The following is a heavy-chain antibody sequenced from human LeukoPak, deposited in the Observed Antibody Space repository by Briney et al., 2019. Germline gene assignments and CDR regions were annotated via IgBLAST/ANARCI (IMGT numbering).Heavy chain of an antibody. CDR2: IIPIFGTA. CDR1: GGTFSSYA. J-gene: IGHJ6*03. V-gene: IGHV1-69*05. Sequence: ASVKASCKASGGTFSSYAISWVRQAPGQGLEWMGRIIPIFGTANYAQKFQGRVTITTDESTSTAYMELSSLRSEDTAVYYCARESGVGDYSYYYYYYYMDVWGKGTTVTVSS. D-gene: IGHD4-17*01. CDR3: ARESGVGDYSYYYYYYYMDV.